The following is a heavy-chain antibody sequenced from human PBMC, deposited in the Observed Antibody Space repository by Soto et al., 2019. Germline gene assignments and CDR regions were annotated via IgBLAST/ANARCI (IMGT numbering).Heavy chain of an antibody. J-gene: IGHJ3*02. V-gene: IGHV3-23*01. D-gene: IGHD4-17*01. CDR3: AHPRGYGVFDGYDI. Sequence: GGSLRLSCAATGFTFSTYAMSWVRQAPGKGLEWVSAISGNGFSTYYADAVKGRFTISRDNSIDRLYMQMNSLRTEDTAVYYCAHPRGYGVFDGYDIWGQGAMVTVSS. CDR1: GFTFSTYA. CDR2: ISGNGFST.